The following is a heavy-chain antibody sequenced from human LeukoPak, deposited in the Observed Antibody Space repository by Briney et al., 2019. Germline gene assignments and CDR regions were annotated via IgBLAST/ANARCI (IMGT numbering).Heavy chain of an antibody. CDR1: GFTFSSYS. D-gene: IGHD5-12*01. CDR2: ISSSSYI. V-gene: IGHV3-21*01. J-gene: IGHJ4*02. Sequence: GGSLRLSCAASGFTFSSYSMNWVRQAPGKGLEWVSSISSSSYIYYADSVKGRFTISRDNAKNSLYLQMNSLRAEDTAVYYCARDGGGYDGNYWGQGTLVTVSS. CDR3: ARDGGGYDGNY.